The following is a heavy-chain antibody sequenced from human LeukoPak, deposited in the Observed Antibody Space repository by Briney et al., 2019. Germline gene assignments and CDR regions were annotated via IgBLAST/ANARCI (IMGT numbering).Heavy chain of an antibody. V-gene: IGHV4-59*01. CDR2: IYYSGST. D-gene: IGHD2-15*01. CDR1: GGSISSYY. CDR3: ARFGSGRYYMDV. Sequence: PSETLSLTCTVSGGSISSYYWSWIRQPPGKGLEWIGYIYYSGSTNYNPSLKSRVTISVDTSKNQFSLKLSSVTAADTAIYYCARFGSGRYYMDVWGKGTTVTVSS. J-gene: IGHJ6*03.